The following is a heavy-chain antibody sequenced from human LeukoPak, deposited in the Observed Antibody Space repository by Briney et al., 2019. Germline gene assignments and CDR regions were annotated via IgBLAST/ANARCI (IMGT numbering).Heavy chain of an antibody. J-gene: IGHJ4*02. CDR1: GFTVSGTY. Sequence: GGSLRPSCAASGFTVSGTYMSWVRHAPGKGLGWVSVIYSGGNTYYADSVKGRFAISKDQSKNTLYLQMNSLRAEDTAVYYCARALYSGHADLFDSWGQGTLVTVSS. CDR2: IYSGGNT. D-gene: IGHD5-12*01. CDR3: ARALYSGHADLFDS. V-gene: IGHV3-66*01.